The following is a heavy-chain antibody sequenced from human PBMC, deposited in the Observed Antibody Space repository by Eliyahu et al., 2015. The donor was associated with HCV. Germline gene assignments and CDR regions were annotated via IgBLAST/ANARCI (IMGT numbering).Heavy chain of an antibody. J-gene: IGHJ6*02. CDR2: IIPXXATT. D-gene: IGHD2-21*02. CDR3: ARSVCYGGACYPGDYYHGMDV. Sequence: QVELVQSGAEVKKPGSSVKVSCKASGDTFSNXAVNXLRQAPGQGLEWVGGIIPXXATTNSAQKXQGRVTITADESSTTIYMEVSRLRSEDTAVYYCARSVCYGGACYPGDYYHGMDVWGQGTTVTVSS. CDR1: GDTFSNXA. V-gene: IGHV1-69*01.